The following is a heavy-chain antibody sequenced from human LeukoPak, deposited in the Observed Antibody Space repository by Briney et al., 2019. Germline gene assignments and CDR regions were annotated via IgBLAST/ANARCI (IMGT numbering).Heavy chain of an antibody. J-gene: IGHJ4*02. D-gene: IGHD2-2*01. Sequence: GASLRLSCAASGFTFSSYAMSWVRQAPGKGLEWVSAISGSGGSTYYADSVKGRFTISRDNSKNTLYLQMNSLRAEDTAVYHCAKDAFYCSSTSCYAFDYWGQGTLVTVSS. CDR3: AKDAFYCSSTSCYAFDY. V-gene: IGHV3-23*01. CDR2: ISGSGGST. CDR1: GFTFSSYA.